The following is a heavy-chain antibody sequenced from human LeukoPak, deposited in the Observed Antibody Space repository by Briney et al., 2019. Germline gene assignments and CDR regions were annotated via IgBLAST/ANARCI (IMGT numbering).Heavy chain of an antibody. CDR1: GFTFSSYW. CDR2: INQDGSEQ. CDR3: VRGRGNSSSWYWDY. Sequence: GGSLRLSCAASGFTFSSYWMSWVRQAPGKWLDWVANINQDGSEQYYVDPAKGRFTISRDNGKKSLFLQMNSLRVEDTAVYSCVRGRGNSSSWYWDYWGQGTLVTVSS. V-gene: IGHV3-7*02. D-gene: IGHD6-13*01. J-gene: IGHJ4*02.